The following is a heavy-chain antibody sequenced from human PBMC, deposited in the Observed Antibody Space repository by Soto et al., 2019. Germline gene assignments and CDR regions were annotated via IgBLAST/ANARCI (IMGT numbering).Heavy chain of an antibody. J-gene: IGHJ6*02. Sequence: QVQLVQSGAEVKKPGASVKVSCKASGYTFTSYDINWVRQATGQGLEWMGWMNPNSGNTGYAHKFQGRVPMTRNTSITTAYMELSSLRSEHTAVYYCARDMTTRGMDLWGQGTTVTVSS. CDR1: GYTFTSYD. D-gene: IGHD1-1*01. CDR3: ARDMTTRGMDL. CDR2: MNPNSGNT. V-gene: IGHV1-8*01.